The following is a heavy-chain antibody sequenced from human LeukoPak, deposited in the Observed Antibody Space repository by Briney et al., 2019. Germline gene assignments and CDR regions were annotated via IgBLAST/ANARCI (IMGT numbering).Heavy chain of an antibody. D-gene: IGHD3-10*01. V-gene: IGHV3-30*02. CDR2: IRYDGSNK. CDR3: ATHYYASGNYYNPIFY. Sequence: GGSLRLSCAASGFTFSSYGMHWVRQAPGKGLEWVAFIRYDGSNKYYADSVKGRFTISRDNSKNTLSLQMHSLRVEDTAVYYCATHYYASGNYYNPIFYWGQGALVTVSS. J-gene: IGHJ4*02. CDR1: GFTFSSYG.